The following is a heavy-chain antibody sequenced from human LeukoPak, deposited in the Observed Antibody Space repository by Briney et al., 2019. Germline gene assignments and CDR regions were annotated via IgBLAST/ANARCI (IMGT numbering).Heavy chain of an antibody. D-gene: IGHD3/OR15-3a*01. CDR1: GFMFSSNW. V-gene: IGHV3-7*03. Sequence: GGSLRLSCAASGFMFSSNWMSWVRLAPGKGLEWVANIKEDGTETYYVDSVKGRFTISKDNAKNSLYLQMNSLRVEDTAVYYCAKDSSTYWLLYGWGDYFDYWGQGTLVTVSS. CDR3: AKDSSTYWLLYGWGDYFDY. CDR2: IKEDGTET. J-gene: IGHJ4*02.